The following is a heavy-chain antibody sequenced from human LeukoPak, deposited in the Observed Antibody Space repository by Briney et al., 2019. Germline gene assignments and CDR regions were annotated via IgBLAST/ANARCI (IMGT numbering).Heavy chain of an antibody. CDR2: ITTYNGTA. V-gene: IGHV1-18*01. Sequence: GASVKVSCKASGYTFTSYGFSWVRQAPGQGPEWMGWITTYNGTAKYAQNFQGRVTMTTDTPTSTAYMELRSLRFDDTAVYYCARARPYDFWSGYPYWGQGTLVTVSS. D-gene: IGHD3-3*01. J-gene: IGHJ4*02. CDR3: ARARPYDFWSGYPY. CDR1: GYTFTSYG.